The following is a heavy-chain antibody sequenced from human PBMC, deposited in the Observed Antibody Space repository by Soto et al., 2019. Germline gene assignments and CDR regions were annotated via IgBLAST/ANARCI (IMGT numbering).Heavy chain of an antibody. D-gene: IGHD6-25*01. CDR2: IIPIFGKA. CDR3: ARQGAALMDYYYGMDF. CDR1: GGTFSRYA. J-gene: IGHJ6*02. V-gene: IGHV1-69*12. Sequence: QVPLVQSGAEVKKPGSSLKFSCKASGGTFSRYAISWVRKAPGQGLEWMGGIIPIFGKATYAQAFQGRVTITADESTIPGYMELSSMRSEDTAVYYCARQGAALMDYYYGMDFWGQGTTVTVSS.